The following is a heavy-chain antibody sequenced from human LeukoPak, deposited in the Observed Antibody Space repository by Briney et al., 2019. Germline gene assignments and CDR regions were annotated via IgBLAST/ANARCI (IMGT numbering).Heavy chain of an antibody. CDR2: ISGSASST. D-gene: IGHD1-26*01. Sequence: GGSLRLSCAASGFTFSNYAMSWVRQAPGKGLEWVSAISGSASSTYHADSVKGRFTISRDNSKNTLYLQMNSLRADDTAVYYCAAELYSGTYGRCCSFAFWGQGTQVTVSS. CDR1: GFTFSNYA. V-gene: IGHV3-23*01. CDR3: AAELYSGTYGRCCSFAF. J-gene: IGHJ4*02.